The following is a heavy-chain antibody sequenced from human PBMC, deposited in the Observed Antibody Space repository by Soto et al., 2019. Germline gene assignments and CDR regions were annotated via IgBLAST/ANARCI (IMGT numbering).Heavy chain of an antibody. CDR3: ARDVADSSAYKRPDY. CDR1: RFTFSNYA. Sequence: QVQLVESGGGVVQPGRSLRLSCAASRFTFSNYAMHWVRQAPGKGLEWVALISHDGSNKYYADSVKGRFTIYRDKTKNTVYLQMNSLRPEDTAVYYCARDVADSSAYKRPDYWGQGTLVTVSS. J-gene: IGHJ4*02. CDR2: ISHDGSNK. D-gene: IGHD3-22*01. V-gene: IGHV3-30-3*01.